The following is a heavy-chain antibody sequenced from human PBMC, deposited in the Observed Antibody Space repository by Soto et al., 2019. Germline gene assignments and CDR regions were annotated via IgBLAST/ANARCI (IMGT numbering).Heavy chain of an antibody. J-gene: IGHJ4*02. CDR1: GGSISSGGYY. CDR2: IYYSGST. CDR3: AMDVTEGYFDY. V-gene: IGHV4-31*03. Sequence: SFPCTVSGGSISSGGYYWSWIRQHPGKGLEWIGYIYYSGSTYYNPSLKSRVTISVDTSKNQFSLKLSSVTAADTAVYYCAMDVTEGYFDYRGQGTMVTVSS. D-gene: IGHD2-21*02.